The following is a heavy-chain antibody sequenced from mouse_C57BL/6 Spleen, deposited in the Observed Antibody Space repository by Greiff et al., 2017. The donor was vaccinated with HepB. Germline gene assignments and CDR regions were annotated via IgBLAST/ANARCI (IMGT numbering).Heavy chain of an antibody. V-gene: IGHV1-69*01. CDR2: IDPSDSYT. J-gene: IGHJ2*01. CDR3: ARRGGYYGFDY. D-gene: IGHD1-1*01. Sequence: VQLQQPGAELVMPGASVKLSCKASGYTFTSYWMHWVKQRPGQGLEWIVEIDPSDSYTNYNQKFKGKSTLTVDKSSSTAYMQLSSLTSEDSAVYDCARRGGYYGFDYWGQGTTLTVSS. CDR1: GYTFTSYW.